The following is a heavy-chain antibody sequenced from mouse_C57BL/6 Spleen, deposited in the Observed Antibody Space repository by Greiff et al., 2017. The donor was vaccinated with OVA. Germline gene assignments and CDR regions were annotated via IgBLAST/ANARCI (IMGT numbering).Heavy chain of an antibody. CDR1: GYTFTDYY. J-gene: IGHJ3*01. CDR3: ARGAYDYDEAY. CDR2: IYPGSGNT. Sequence: QVQLKESGAELVRPGASVKLSCKASGYTFTDYYINWVKQRPGQGLEWIARIYPGSGNTYYNEKFKGKATLTAEKSSSTAYMQLSSLTSENSAVYFCARGAYDYDEAYWGQGTLVTVSA. V-gene: IGHV1-76*01. D-gene: IGHD2-4*01.